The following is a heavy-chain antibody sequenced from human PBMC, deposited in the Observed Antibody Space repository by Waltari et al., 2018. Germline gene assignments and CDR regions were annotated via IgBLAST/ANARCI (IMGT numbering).Heavy chain of an antibody. J-gene: IGHJ4*02. CDR1: SYSFSSYA. CDR2: ISYDGSNK. D-gene: IGHD6-6*01. V-gene: IGHV3-30*18. Sequence: QVQLVESGGGVVQPGRSLRLSCAASSYSFSSYAMHWVRQAPGKGLEWVAFISYDGSNKYYADSVKGRFTISRDNSKNTLYLQMDSLRAEDTAVYYCAKDVAEQLVDYWGQGTLVTVSS. CDR3: AKDVAEQLVDY.